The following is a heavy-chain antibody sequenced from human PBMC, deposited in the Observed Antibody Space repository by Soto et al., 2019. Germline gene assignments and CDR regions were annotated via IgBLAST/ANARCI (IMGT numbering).Heavy chain of an antibody. D-gene: IGHD2-2*01. CDR1: GFTFSDYY. CDR3: ARGLSCISTTCRVGPVDV. Sequence: QVQLVESGGGLVKPGGSLRLSCAASGFTFSDYYMSWIRQAPGKGLEWVSYLSSSGSTICYADSVKGRFTISRDNAKNSLYLQMNSLRAEDTAVYYCARGLSCISTTCRVGPVDVSGQGTTVTVSS. J-gene: IGHJ6*02. CDR2: LSSSGSTI. V-gene: IGHV3-11*01.